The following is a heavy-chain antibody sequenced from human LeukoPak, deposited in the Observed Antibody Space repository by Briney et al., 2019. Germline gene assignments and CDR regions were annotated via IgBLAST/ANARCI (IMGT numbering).Heavy chain of an antibody. Sequence: SETLSPTCTVSGGSISSSSYYWDWIRQPPGKGLEWIGSIYYSGSTYYNPSLKSRVTISVDTSKNQFSLKLSSVTAADTAVYYCASRTHRPLLWFGELSQVDYWGQGTLVTVSS. V-gene: IGHV4-39*07. D-gene: IGHD3-10*01. CDR2: IYYSGST. CDR1: GGSISSSSYY. CDR3: ASRTHRPLLWFGELSQVDY. J-gene: IGHJ4*02.